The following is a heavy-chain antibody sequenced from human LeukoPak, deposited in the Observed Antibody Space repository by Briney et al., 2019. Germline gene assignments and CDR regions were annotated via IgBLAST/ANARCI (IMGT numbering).Heavy chain of an antibody. D-gene: IGHD2-15*01. Sequence: SETLSLTCAVYGGSFSGYYWSWIRQPPGKGLEWIGEINHIGSTNYDPSLKSRVTISVDTSKNQFSLKLSSVTAADTAVYYCARGRYCSADICSGGDAFDIWGQGTMVSVSS. J-gene: IGHJ3*02. CDR1: GGSFSGYY. CDR2: INHIGST. CDR3: ARGRYCSADICSGGDAFDI. V-gene: IGHV4-34*01.